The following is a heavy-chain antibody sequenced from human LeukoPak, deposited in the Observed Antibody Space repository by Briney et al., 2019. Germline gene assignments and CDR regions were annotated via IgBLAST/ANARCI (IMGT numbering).Heavy chain of an antibody. Sequence: GGSLKLSCAASGFTFSSYSMNWVRQAPGKGLEWVSYISSSSSTIYYADSVKGRFTISRDNAKNSLYLQMNSLRAEDTAVYYCARVGGPWGQGTLVTVSS. V-gene: IGHV3-48*04. D-gene: IGHD3-16*01. CDR1: GFTFSSYS. CDR2: ISSSSSTI. CDR3: ARVGGP. J-gene: IGHJ5*02.